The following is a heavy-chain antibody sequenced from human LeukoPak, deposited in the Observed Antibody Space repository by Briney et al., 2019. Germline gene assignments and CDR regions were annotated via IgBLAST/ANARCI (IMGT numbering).Heavy chain of an antibody. V-gene: IGHV3-21*01. CDR3: ARDRDYYDSGGYYFDY. CDR2: ISGHSDYI. D-gene: IGHD3-22*01. Sequence: PGGSLRLSCAASGFTFSSYTINWVRQAPGKGLEWVSSISGHSDYIYYADSVKGRFTISRDNAKNSLYLRMNSLRAEDTAVYFCARDRDYYDSGGYYFDYWGQGTLVTVSS. J-gene: IGHJ4*02. CDR1: GFTFSSYT.